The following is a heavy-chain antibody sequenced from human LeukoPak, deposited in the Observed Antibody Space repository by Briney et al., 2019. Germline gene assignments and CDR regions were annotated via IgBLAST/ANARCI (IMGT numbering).Heavy chain of an antibody. CDR1: GFTFSSYA. CDR2: ISGSGGST. D-gene: IGHD6-13*01. J-gene: IGHJ4*02. V-gene: IGHV3-23*01. Sequence: GGSLRLSCAASGFTFSSYAMSWVRQAPGKGLEWVSAISGSGGSTYYADSVKGRFTISRDNSKNTLYLQMNRLRAEDTAVYYCAKVGTSGYSSGWYRPLLDYWGQGTLVTVSS. CDR3: AKVGTSGYSSGWYRPLLDY.